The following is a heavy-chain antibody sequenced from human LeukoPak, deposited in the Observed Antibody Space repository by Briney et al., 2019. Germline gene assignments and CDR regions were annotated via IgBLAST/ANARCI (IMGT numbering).Heavy chain of an antibody. Sequence: PSETLSLTCAVYGGSFSGYYWSWIRQPPGKGLEWIGEINHSGSTNYNPSLKSRVTISVDTSKNQFSLKLSSVTAADTAVYYCARGYAYNFDYWGQGTLVTVSS. CDR1: GGSFSGYY. D-gene: IGHD5-24*01. CDR2: INHSGST. CDR3: ARGYAYNFDY. V-gene: IGHV4-34*01. J-gene: IGHJ4*02.